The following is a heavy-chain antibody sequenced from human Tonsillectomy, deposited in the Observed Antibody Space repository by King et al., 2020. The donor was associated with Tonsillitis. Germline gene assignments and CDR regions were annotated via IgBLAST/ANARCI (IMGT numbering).Heavy chain of an antibody. V-gene: IGHV1-18*01. CDR2: ISAYNGNT. CDR3: AARWEAYDYVWGSYRYTGLDF. J-gene: IGHJ4*02. CDR1: GYTFTSYG. D-gene: IGHD3-16*02. Sequence: VQLVESGAEVKKPGASVKVSCKASGYTFTSYGISWVRQAPGQGLEWMGWISAYNGNTNYAQKLQGRVTMTADTSTSTAYMELRSLRSDDTAVYYCAARWEAYDYVWGSYRYTGLDFWGQGTLVTVSS.